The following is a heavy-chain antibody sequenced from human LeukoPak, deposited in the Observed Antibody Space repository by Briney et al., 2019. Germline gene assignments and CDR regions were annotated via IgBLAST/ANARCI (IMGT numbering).Heavy chain of an antibody. V-gene: IGHV4-39*07. CDR3: ARSEQWLVPLDH. Sequence: SETLSLTCTVSGGSISSSTYYWGWIRQPPGKGLEWFGSIYYSGSTYYNPSFKSRVTISVDTSKNQFSLKLSSVTAADTAVYYCARSEQWLVPLDHWGQGTLVTVSS. D-gene: IGHD6-19*01. J-gene: IGHJ4*02. CDR2: IYYSGST. CDR1: GGSISSSTYY.